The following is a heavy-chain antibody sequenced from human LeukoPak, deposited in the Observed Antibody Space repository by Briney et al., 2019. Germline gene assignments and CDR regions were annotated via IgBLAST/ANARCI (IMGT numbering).Heavy chain of an antibody. V-gene: IGHV1-2*02. CDR2: INPNSGGT. D-gene: IGHD2-2*01. CDR1: GYTFTGYY. Sequence: GASVKVSCKASGYTFTGYYMHWVRQAPGQGLEWMGWINPNSGGTSYAQKFQGRVTMTRDTSISTAYMELSRLRSDDTAVYYCARGEYQLLYNWFDPWGQGTLVTVSS. J-gene: IGHJ5*02. CDR3: ARGEYQLLYNWFDP.